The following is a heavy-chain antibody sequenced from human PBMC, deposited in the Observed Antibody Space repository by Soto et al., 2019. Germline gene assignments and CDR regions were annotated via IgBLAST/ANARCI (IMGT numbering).Heavy chain of an antibody. J-gene: IGHJ4*02. D-gene: IGHD1-7*01. CDR1: GFTFSSYD. V-gene: IGHV3-64*01. CDR2: ISSNGGTT. Sequence: EVQLAESGVGMVQPGGSLRLSCVASGFTFSSYDMHWVRQAPGKGLEYVSSISSNGGTTYYGNSVKGRFTISRDNSKNTLYLQMGSLRAEDMAGYYCVRRESRNSDYWGQGTLVTVSS. CDR3: VRRESRNSDY.